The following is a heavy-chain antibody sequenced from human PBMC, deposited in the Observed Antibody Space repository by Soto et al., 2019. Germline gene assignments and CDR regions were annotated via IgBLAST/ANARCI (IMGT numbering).Heavy chain of an antibody. J-gene: IGHJ3*01. CDR3: ARGYEFGGNSDAFDV. D-gene: IGHD2-15*01. CDR2: ILARFGTA. CDR1: GGSFRRAT. Sequence: QVQLVQSGAEVKKPGSSVKVSCKASGGSFRRATINWVRQAPGQGPEWMGGILARFGTADYAQKFQGRVTITAVLTTTTTYMGMSSMRFEDTAVYYWARGYEFGGNSDAFDVWGQGTMVTVSS. V-gene: IGHV1-69*12.